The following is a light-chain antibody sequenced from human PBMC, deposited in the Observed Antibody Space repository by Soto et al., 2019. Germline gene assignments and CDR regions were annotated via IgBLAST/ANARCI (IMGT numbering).Light chain of an antibody. CDR1: QSVSDY. Sequence: EIVLTQSPATLSLSPGERATLSCRASQSVSDYLVWYQQKPGQAPRLLIYGASNRATGIPDRFSGSGSGTDFTLTISRLEPEDFAVYYCQQYGSSGTFGQGTKVEIK. CDR3: QQYGSSGT. V-gene: IGKV3-20*01. J-gene: IGKJ1*01. CDR2: GAS.